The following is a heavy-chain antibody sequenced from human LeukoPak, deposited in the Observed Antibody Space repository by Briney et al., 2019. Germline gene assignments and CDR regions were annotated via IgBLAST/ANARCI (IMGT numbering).Heavy chain of an antibody. J-gene: IGHJ4*02. Sequence: ASVKVSCKASGYTFSTYYMHWVRQAPGQGLEWMGIINPSGSSTRNAQKFQGRVTMTRDTYTSTVYMELTSLRSEDTAVYYCARAGYCSGGSCYFDYWGQGTVVTVSS. CDR2: INPSGSST. D-gene: IGHD2-15*01. CDR1: GYTFSTYY. V-gene: IGHV1-46*01. CDR3: ARAGYCSGGSCYFDY.